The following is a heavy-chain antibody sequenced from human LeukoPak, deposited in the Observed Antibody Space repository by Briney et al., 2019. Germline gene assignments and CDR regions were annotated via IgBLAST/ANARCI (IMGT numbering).Heavy chain of an antibody. CDR1: GGSISSGGYY. CDR3: ARTAGFKAEPHQIYCSSTSCQALVH. V-gene: IGHV4-30-2*01. J-gene: IGHJ4*02. Sequence: SETLSLTCTVSGGSISSGGYYWSWIRQPPGKGLEWIGYIYHSGSTYYNPSLKSRVTISVDRSKNQFSLKLSSVTAADTAVYYCARTAGFKAEPHQIYCSSTSCQALVHWGQGTLVTVSS. CDR2: IYHSGST. D-gene: IGHD2-2*01.